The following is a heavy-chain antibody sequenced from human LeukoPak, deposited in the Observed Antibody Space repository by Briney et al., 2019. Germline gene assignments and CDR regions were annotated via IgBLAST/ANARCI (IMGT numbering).Heavy chain of an antibody. Sequence: GGSLRLSCAVSGLTVSTNYMSWVRQAPGKGLEWVSIIYSDGRTHYTQSVKGRFRISRDNSKNTLYLQINSLRAEDTAMYFCARDLYGSGMDDWGQGTLVSVSS. CDR2: IYSDGRT. J-gene: IGHJ4*02. CDR1: GLTVSTNY. CDR3: ARDLYGSGMDD. D-gene: IGHD3-10*01. V-gene: IGHV3-53*01.